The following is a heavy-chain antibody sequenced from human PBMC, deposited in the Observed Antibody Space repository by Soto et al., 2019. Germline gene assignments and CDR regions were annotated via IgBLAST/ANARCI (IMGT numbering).Heavy chain of an antibody. V-gene: IGHV3-23*01. Sequence: GGSLRLSCAASGFTFSSYGMHWVRQAPGKGLEWVSVISGSGGSTYYADSVKGRFTISRDNSKNTLYLQMNSLRAEDTAVYYCAKTNGGYYTDYFDYWGQGTLVTVSS. CDR1: GFTFSSYG. CDR3: AKTNGGYYTDYFDY. D-gene: IGHD3-3*01. CDR2: ISGSGGST. J-gene: IGHJ4*02.